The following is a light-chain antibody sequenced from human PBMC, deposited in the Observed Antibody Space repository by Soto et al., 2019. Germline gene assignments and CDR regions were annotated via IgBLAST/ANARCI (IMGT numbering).Light chain of an antibody. CDR1: QSISSW. CDR3: QQYNSYPLT. CDR2: KAS. V-gene: IGKV1-5*03. Sequence: DIQMTQSPSTLSAYVGDRVTITCRASQSISSWLAWYQQKPGKAPKLLIYKASSLESGVPSRFSGSGSGTEFTLTIISLQPDDFATYYCQQYNSYPLTFGQGTQVEIK. J-gene: IGKJ1*01.